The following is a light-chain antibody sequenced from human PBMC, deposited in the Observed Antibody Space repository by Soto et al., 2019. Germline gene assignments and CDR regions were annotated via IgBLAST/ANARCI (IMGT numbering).Light chain of an antibody. V-gene: IGKV3-20*01. CDR3: QQYGSSPAT. CDR2: GAS. J-gene: IGKJ1*01. CDR1: QSVSSD. Sequence: EIVMTQSPATLSVSPGERATLSCRASQSVSSDLAWYRQKPGQAPRLLIYGASSRAIGIPDRFSGSGSGTDFTLTISRLEPEDFAVYYCQQYGSSPATFGQGTKVDIK.